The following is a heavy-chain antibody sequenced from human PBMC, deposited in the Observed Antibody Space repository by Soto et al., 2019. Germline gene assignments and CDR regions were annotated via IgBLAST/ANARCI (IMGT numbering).Heavy chain of an antibody. CDR3: ATPGPYYYYGMDV. D-gene: IGHD2-15*01. V-gene: IGHV4-34*01. J-gene: IGHJ6*02. Sequence: KPSETLSLTCAVYGGSFSGYYWSWIRQPPGKGLEWIGEINHSGSTNYNPSLKSRVTISVDTSKNQFSLKLSSVTAADTAVYYCATPGPYYYYGMDVWGQGTTVTVSS. CDR2: INHSGST. CDR1: GGSFSGYY.